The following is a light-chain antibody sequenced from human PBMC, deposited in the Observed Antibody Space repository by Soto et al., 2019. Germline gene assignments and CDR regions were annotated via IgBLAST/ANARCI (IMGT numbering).Light chain of an antibody. CDR1: TSNIGAGFD. CDR2: RNT. J-gene: IGLJ1*01. V-gene: IGLV1-40*01. Sequence: QSVLTQPPSVSGAPGQRVTISFTGSTSNIGAGFDLHWYQHLPGTAPKLLIYRNTNRPSGVPDRFSGSKSGTSASLAITGLQAEDEADYYCQSYDSSLSAYVFGTGTKVTVL. CDR3: QSYDSSLSAYV.